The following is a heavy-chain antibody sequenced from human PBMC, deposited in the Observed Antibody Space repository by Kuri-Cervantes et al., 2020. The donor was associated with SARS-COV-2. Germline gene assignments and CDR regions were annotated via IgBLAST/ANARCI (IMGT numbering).Heavy chain of an antibody. Sequence: ASVKVSCKASGYTFTGYYMHWVRQAPGQGLEWMGWINPNSGGTNYAQKFQGWVTMTRDTSISTAYMELSRLRSDDTDVYYCARDRHPRRRYCSSTSCYGDYYYYGMDVWGQGTTVTVSS. CDR1: GYTFTGYY. V-gene: IGHV1-2*04. D-gene: IGHD2-2*01. J-gene: IGHJ6*02. CDR3: ARDRHPRRRYCSSTSCYGDYYYYGMDV. CDR2: INPNSGGT.